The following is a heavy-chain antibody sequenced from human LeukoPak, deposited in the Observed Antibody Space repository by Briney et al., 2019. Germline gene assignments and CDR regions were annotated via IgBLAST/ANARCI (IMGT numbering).Heavy chain of an antibody. D-gene: IGHD4-17*01. V-gene: IGHV4-59*01. CDR3: ARDRTTTVHGMDV. CDR1: GGSISSYY. J-gene: IGHJ6*02. CDR2: IYYSGST. Sequence: KPSETLSLTCTVSGGSISSYYWSWIRQPPGKGLEWIGYIYYSGSTNYNPSLKSRVTISVDTSKNQFSLKLSSVTAADTAVYYCARDRTTTVHGMDVWGQGTTVTVPS.